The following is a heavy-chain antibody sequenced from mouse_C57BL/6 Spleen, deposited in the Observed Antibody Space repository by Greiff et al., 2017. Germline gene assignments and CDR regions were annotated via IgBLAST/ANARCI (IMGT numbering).Heavy chain of an antibody. CDR3: TRDMGRYFDY. CDR2: ISSGGGYL. D-gene: IGHD1-1*02. Sequence: EVKLVESGEGLVKPGGSLKLSCAASGFTFSSYAMSWVRQTPEKRLEWVAYISSGGGYLYYADTVKGRFTISRDNARNTLYLQMSSLKSEATAMYYCTRDMGRYFDYWGQGTTLTVSA. V-gene: IGHV5-9-1*02. CDR1: GFTFSSYA. J-gene: IGHJ2*01.